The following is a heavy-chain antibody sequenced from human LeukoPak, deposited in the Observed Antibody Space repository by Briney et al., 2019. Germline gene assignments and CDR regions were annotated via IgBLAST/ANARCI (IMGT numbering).Heavy chain of an antibody. Sequence: SETLSLTCTVSGYSISSGYYWGWIRQPPGKGLEWIGSIHYSGESYYTPSLRGRVTMSVDTSKNQFSLRLSSVTAADTAVYYCARISLEGTTDFDYWGQGTLVTVSS. CDR1: GYSISSGYY. D-gene: IGHD1-7*01. CDR3: ARISLEGTTDFDY. V-gene: IGHV4-38-2*02. CDR2: IHYSGES. J-gene: IGHJ4*02.